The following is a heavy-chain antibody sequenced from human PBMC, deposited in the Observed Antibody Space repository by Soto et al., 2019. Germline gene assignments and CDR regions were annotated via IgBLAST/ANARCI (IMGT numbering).Heavy chain of an antibody. CDR2: INHSGST. CDR3: AIFVFFSIMCCYEAGYFYYYYGMDV. CDR1: GGPFSGYY. V-gene: IGHV4-34*01. D-gene: IGHD2-2*01. Sequence: PSETLSLTCAVYGGPFSGYYWTWIRQPPRTGLEWIGEINHSGSTNYNPSIKSRVTISVDTSKNQFSLKLTSVTAADTAVYYYAIFVFFSIMCCYEAGYFYYYYGMDVWCQGITVTVFS. J-gene: IGHJ6*02.